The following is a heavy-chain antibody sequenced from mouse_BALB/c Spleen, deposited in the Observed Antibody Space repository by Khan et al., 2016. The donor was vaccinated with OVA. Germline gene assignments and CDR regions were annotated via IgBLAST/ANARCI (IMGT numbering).Heavy chain of an antibody. D-gene: IGHD4-1*01. V-gene: IGHV5-6*01. CDR3: ADRLTGAFAY. Sequence: EVELVESGGDLVKPGGSLKLSCEASGFTFSSYSMYWVRQTPDKRLEWVASISSGGDYTYYPDSVKGRCTISRNNANKILYLQISDLKSEDTAMYYCADRLTGAFAYWGQGTLVTVSA. J-gene: IGHJ3*01. CDR1: GFTFSSYS. CDR2: ISSGGDYT.